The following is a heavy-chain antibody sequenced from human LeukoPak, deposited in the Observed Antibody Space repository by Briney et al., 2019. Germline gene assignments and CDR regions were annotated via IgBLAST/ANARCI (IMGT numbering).Heavy chain of an antibody. D-gene: IGHD3-10*01. CDR2: IYYSGST. V-gene: IGHV4-34*01. Sequence: PSETLSLTCAVYGGSFSGYYWSWIRQPPGKGLEWIGSIYYSGSTYYNPSLKSRVTISVDTSKNQFSLKLSSVTAADTAVYYCARANSSYGTNWFDPWGQGTLVTVSS. CDR1: GGSFSGYY. J-gene: IGHJ5*02. CDR3: ARANSSYGTNWFDP.